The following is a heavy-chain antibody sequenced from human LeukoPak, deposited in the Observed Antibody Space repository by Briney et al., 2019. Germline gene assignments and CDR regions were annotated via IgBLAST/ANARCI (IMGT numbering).Heavy chain of an antibody. CDR2: IKKDGSEK. D-gene: IGHD5-18*01. V-gene: IGHV3-7*01. Sequence: GGSLRLSCAASGFTFSSHWMSWVRQAPGKGLEWAANIKKDGSEKYYVDAVKGRFTISRDNAKTSLYLQMNSLRAEDTAVYYCARDLSGIAGYTYGRGIDYWGQGTLVTVSS. J-gene: IGHJ4*02. CDR1: GFTFSSHW. CDR3: ARDLSGIAGYTYGRGIDY.